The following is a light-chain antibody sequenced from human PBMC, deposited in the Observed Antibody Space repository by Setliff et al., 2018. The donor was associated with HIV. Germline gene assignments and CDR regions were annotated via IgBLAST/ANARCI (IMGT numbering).Light chain of an antibody. CDR1: TSDVGGYNY. J-gene: IGLJ1*01. CDR2: EVK. CDR3: SSYASTNTLP. Sequence: QSALTQPASVSGSPGQSITIPCTGTTSDVGGYNYVSWYQQHPGKAPKLIIYEVKNRPSGVSNRFSGSKSGNTASLTISGLQAEDEADYYCSSYASTNTLPFGTGTKVTVL. V-gene: IGLV2-14*01.